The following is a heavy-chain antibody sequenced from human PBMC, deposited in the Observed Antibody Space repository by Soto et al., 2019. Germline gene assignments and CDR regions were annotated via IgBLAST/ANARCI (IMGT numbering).Heavy chain of an antibody. CDR2: INPNGGST. V-gene: IGHV1-46*01. Sequence: ASVKVSCKAPADTFTSYYIHWVRQAPGHGLEWMGIINPNGGSTRFAQTFQGRITMTTDTSTSTVYMELRSLRGEDTAMYYCARYSGWYSYNWFDPWGQGTLVTVSS. CDR3: ARYSGWYSYNWFDP. J-gene: IGHJ5*02. CDR1: ADTFTSYY. D-gene: IGHD6-19*01.